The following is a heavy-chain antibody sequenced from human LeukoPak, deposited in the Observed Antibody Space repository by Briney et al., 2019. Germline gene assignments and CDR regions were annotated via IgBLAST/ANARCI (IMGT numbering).Heavy chain of an antibody. V-gene: IGHV4-34*01. J-gene: IGHJ6*02. D-gene: IGHD2-2*02. CDR2: INHSVST. CDR3: ARDPHCSSTSCYTSRLDYYSYGMDV. Sequence: PSETLSLTCAVDGGSFSGYYWSWIRQPPGKGREWIGEINHSVSTNYNPSLKSQVTISVDTSKNQFSLKLSSVTAADTAVYYCARDPHCSSTSCYTSRLDYYSYGMDVWGQGTTVTVSS. CDR1: GGSFSGYY.